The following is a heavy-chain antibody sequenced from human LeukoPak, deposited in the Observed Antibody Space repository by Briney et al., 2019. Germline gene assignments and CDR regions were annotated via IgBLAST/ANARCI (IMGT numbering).Heavy chain of an antibody. CDR1: GGSISSYY. CDR2: IYYSGST. CDR3: AREGYSYGPFDY. D-gene: IGHD5-18*01. V-gene: IGHV4-59*01. J-gene: IGHJ4*02. Sequence: PSETLSPTCTVSGGSISSYYWSWIRQPPGKGLEWIGYIYYSGSTNYNPSLKSRVTISVDTSKNQFSLKLSSVTAADTAVYYCAREGYSYGPFDYWGQGTLVTVSS.